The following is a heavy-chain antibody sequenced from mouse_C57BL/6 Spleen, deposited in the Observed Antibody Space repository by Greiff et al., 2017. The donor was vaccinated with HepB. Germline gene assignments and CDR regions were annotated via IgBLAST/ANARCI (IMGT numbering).Heavy chain of an antibody. CDR2: IRLKSGNYAT. D-gene: IGHD4-1*01. CDR3: TGILLGRY. CDR1: GFTFSNYW. V-gene: IGHV6-3*01. J-gene: IGHJ2*01. Sequence: EVKLMESGGGLVQPGGSMKLSCVASGFTFSNYWMNWVRQSPEKGLEWVAQIRLKSGNYATHYAESVKGRFTISRDDSKSRVSLQMNNLRAEDTGIYYCTGILLGRYWGQGTTLTVSS.